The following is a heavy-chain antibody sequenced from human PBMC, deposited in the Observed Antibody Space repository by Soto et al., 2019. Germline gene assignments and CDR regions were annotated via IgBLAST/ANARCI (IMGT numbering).Heavy chain of an antibody. CDR3: ARRGQHLAFDY. J-gene: IGHJ4*02. CDR1: GYSFINYC. Sequence: GESLQISCKGSGYSFINYCIGWVRQMPGKGLELMGIIYPGDSDTTYSPSFQGQVTISADKSISTASLQWSSLKASDTAIYYCARRGQHLAFDYWGQRILVTVSS. V-gene: IGHV5-51*01. CDR2: IYPGDSDT. D-gene: IGHD6-13*01.